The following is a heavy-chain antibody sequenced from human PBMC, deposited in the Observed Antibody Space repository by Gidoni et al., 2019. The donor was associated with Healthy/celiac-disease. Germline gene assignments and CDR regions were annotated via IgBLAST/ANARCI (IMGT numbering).Heavy chain of an antibody. J-gene: IGHJ3*02. D-gene: IGHD2-2*01. CDR1: GFTFRNAW. CDR3: TTGFVVVYAFDI. V-gene: IGHV3-15*07. Sequence: EVQLVESGGGLVKPGGSLRLSCAASGFTFRNAWMNWVRQAPGKGLEWVGRIKSKTEGGTTDYAAPVKGRFTISRDDSKNTLYLQMNSLKTEDTAVYYCTTGFVVVYAFDIWGQGTMVTVSS. CDR2: IKSKTEGGTT.